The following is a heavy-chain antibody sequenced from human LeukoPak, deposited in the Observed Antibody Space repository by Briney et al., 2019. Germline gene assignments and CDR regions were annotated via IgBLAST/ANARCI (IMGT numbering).Heavy chain of an antibody. D-gene: IGHD4-17*01. J-gene: IGHJ5*02. V-gene: IGHV4-59*01. CDR1: GGSISHYH. Sequence: SETLSLTCTVSGGSISHYHWSWIRQPPGKGPEWIGYIYYTGTTNYNPSLKSRVTISVDTSKNQFSLKLNSVTAEDTAVYYCARGVRVDYGDYGWFDPWGQGTLVTVSS. CDR2: IYYTGTT. CDR3: ARGVRVDYGDYGWFDP.